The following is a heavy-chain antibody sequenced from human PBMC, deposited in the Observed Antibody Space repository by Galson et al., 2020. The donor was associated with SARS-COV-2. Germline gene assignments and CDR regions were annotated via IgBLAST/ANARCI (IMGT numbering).Heavy chain of an antibody. CDR2: ISYDGSNT. Sequence: GGSLRLSCAASGFTFSRYSIPWVRQAPGKGLEWVAVISYDGSNTYYANSVKGRFTISRDNSNNTLYLQMNSLTTEDTAFYFCARGSTTSCYSPADYWGQGILVTVSS. CDR3: ARGSTTSCYSPADY. D-gene: IGHD2-15*01. CDR1: GFTFSRYS. V-gene: IGHV3-30*04. J-gene: IGHJ4*02.